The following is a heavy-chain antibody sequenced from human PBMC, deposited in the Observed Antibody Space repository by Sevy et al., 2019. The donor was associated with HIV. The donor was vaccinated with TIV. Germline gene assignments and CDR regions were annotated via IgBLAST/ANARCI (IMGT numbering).Heavy chain of an antibody. J-gene: IGHJ3*02. V-gene: IGHV3-23*01. Sequence: GGSLRVSCAASGFTFSSYAMSWVRQAPGKGLEWVSAISGGGGNTYYADSLKGRFTISRDNSKNTLYLQMNSLRAEDTAVYYCAKEYCSSTSCYTKRGSDDAFDIWGQGTMVTVSS. CDR1: GFTFSSYA. CDR3: AKEYCSSTSCYTKRGSDDAFDI. D-gene: IGHD2-2*02. CDR2: ISGGGGNT.